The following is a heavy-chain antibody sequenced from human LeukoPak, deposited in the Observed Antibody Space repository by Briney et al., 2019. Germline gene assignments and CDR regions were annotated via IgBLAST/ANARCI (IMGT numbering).Heavy chain of an antibody. CDR1: GFTFSNYS. D-gene: IGHD5-12*01. Sequence: PGGSLRLSCAASGFTFSNYSMNWVRQTPGKGLEWVSSISSSSSYIYYADSVEGRFTISRDNAKNSLYLQMNSLRAEDTAVYYCARDSDYVPRDYWGQGTLVTVSS. CDR2: ISSSSSYI. CDR3: ARDSDYVPRDY. V-gene: IGHV3-21*01. J-gene: IGHJ4*02.